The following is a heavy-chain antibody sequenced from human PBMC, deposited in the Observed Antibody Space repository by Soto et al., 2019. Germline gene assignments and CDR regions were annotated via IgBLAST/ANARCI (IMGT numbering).Heavy chain of an antibody. CDR3: AKTSARGAVAGTVGNWFDP. CDR2: ISNDGSNE. D-gene: IGHD6-19*01. V-gene: IGHV3-30*18. CDR1: GFTFNSYG. J-gene: IGHJ5*02. Sequence: GGSLRLSCAASGFTFNSYGIHWVRQAPGKGLEWVAVISNDGSNEYYADSVKGRFTVSRDNSKNTLYLQMNSLRAEDTAVYYCAKTSARGAVAGTVGNWFDPWGQGTLVTVSS.